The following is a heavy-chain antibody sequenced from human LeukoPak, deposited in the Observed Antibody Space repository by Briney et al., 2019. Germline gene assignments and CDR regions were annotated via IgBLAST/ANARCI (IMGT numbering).Heavy chain of an antibody. CDR1: GGSFSGYY. CDR3: ARRAPPGPYYYDSSGYYYYFDY. J-gene: IGHJ4*02. Sequence: PSETLSLTCAVYGGSFSGYYWSWIRQPPGKGLEWIGEINHSGSTNYNPSLKSRVTISVDTSKNQFSLKLSSVTAADTAVYYCARRAPPGPYYYDSSGYYYYFDYWGQGTLVTVSS. V-gene: IGHV4-34*01. CDR2: INHSGST. D-gene: IGHD3-22*01.